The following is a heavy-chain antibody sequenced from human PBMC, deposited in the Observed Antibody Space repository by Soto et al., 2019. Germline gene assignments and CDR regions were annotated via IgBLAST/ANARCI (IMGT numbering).Heavy chain of an antibody. CDR1: GYTFTSYG. V-gene: IGHV1-18*01. D-gene: IGHD4-17*01. J-gene: IGHJ6*02. Sequence: ASVKVSCKAFGYTFTSYGISWVRQAPGQGLEWMGWISAYNGNTKYAQKLQGRVTMTTDTSTSTAYMELRSLGSDDTAVYYCASSTVTTSYYYYAMDVWGQGTTVTVSS. CDR3: ASSTVTTSYYYYAMDV. CDR2: ISAYNGNT.